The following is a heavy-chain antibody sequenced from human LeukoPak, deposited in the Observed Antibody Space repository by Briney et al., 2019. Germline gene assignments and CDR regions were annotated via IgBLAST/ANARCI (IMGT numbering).Heavy chain of an antibody. CDR1: RDSFTKYW. CDR2: IYLGDSHT. V-gene: IGHV5-51*01. CDR3: ASDVNGRTSWDC. D-gene: IGHD1-20*01. Sequence: GESLKISCKGSRDSFTKYWIGWVRQLPGEGLEWMGIIYLGDSHTKYSPSFQGQVSISADKSISTAYLQWSSLQASDTAMHYCASDVNGRTSWDCWGQGTLVTVSS. J-gene: IGHJ4*02.